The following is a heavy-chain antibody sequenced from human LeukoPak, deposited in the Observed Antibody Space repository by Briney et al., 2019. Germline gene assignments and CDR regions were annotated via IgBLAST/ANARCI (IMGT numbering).Heavy chain of an antibody. J-gene: IGHJ4*02. CDR2: ISSSSSTI. Sequence: PGGSLRLSCAVSGFTVSSYSMNWVRQAPGKGLEWVSYISSSSSTIYYADSVKGRFTISRDNAKNSLYLQMNSLRAEDTAVYYCASDPGDYDILTGPSRSRGQGTLVTVSS. CDR3: ASDPGDYDILTGPSRS. CDR1: GFTVSSYS. D-gene: IGHD3-9*01. V-gene: IGHV3-48*04.